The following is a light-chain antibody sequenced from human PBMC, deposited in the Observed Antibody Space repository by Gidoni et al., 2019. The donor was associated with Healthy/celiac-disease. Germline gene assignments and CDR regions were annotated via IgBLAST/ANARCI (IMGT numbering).Light chain of an antibody. CDR2: GAT. J-gene: IGKJ4*01. V-gene: IGKV3-11*01. CDR1: QSLGTF. CDR3: QQRGRWPLT. Sequence: EIVLTQSPATLSLSPGERATLSRRASQSLGTFLVWYQHKPGQAPRLLLDGATTRSTGVPARFSGAGSGTDFTLTIASLEPEDFAIYYCQQRGRWPLTFGGGTRVEI.